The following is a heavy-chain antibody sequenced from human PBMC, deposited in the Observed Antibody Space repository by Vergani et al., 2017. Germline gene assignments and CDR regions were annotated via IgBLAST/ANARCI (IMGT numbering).Heavy chain of an antibody. CDR1: GDSISSNNC. Sequence: QVQLQESGPGLVKPPGTLSLTCAVSGDSISSNNCWTWVRQPPGKGLEWIGEICHTEDTKYSPSLKSRVTVSVDESRNQFSLKLSSVTAADTAVYYCARPGGYCSSTSCRYYYYYYGMDVWGQGTTVTVSS. V-gene: IGHV4-4*03. CDR2: ICHTEDT. CDR3: ARPGGYCSSTSCRYYYYYYGMDV. D-gene: IGHD2-2*01. J-gene: IGHJ6*02.